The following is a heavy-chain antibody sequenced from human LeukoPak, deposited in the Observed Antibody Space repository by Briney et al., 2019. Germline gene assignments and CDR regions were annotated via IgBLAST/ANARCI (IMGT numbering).Heavy chain of an antibody. V-gene: IGHV3-23*01. J-gene: IGHJ3*01. CDR3: AKARIAAAGTGAFDL. D-gene: IGHD6-13*01. Sequence: GGYLRLSSAASGFTVSSFGMTWVRLAPGKGLEWVSAFSATDGSAQYAESVKGRFTISRDNSKNSLYLQMNSLRDEDTAVYYCAKARIAAAGTGAFDLWDRGIVIVVS. CDR1: GFTVSSFG. CDR2: FSATDGSA.